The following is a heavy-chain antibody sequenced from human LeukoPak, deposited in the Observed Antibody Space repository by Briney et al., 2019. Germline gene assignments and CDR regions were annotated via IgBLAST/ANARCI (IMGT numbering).Heavy chain of an antibody. J-gene: IGHJ5*02. D-gene: IGHD3-3*01. CDR2: ISYDGSNK. V-gene: IGHV3-30*18. Sequence: GGSLRLSCAASGFTFSSYGMHWVRQAPGKGLEWVAVISYDGSNKYYAVSVKGRFTISRDNSKNTLYLQMNSLRAEDTAVYYCAKASLRFLEWPNWFDPWGQGTLVTVSS. CDR3: AKASLRFLEWPNWFDP. CDR1: GFTFSSYG.